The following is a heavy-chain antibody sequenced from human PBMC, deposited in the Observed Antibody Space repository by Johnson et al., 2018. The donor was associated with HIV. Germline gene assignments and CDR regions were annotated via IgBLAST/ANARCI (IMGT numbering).Heavy chain of an antibody. CDR3: AKLQYCSSGSCYFDALDI. V-gene: IGHV3-30*02. Sequence: VQLVESWGGLVQPGGSLRLSCAASGFTFSSYGMYWVRQAPGKGLEWVAFIRYDGSNKYYADSVKGRFTISRDNSKNTLYLQMNTLTAEDTAVYYCAKLQYCSSGSCYFDALDIWGQGTMVPVSS. J-gene: IGHJ3*02. CDR1: GFTFSSYG. D-gene: IGHD2-15*01. CDR2: IRYDGSNK.